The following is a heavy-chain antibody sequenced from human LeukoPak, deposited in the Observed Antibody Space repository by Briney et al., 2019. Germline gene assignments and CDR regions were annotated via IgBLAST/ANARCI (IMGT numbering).Heavy chain of an antibody. Sequence: TTSETLSLTCTVSGGSISTVSRGSISDYYWSWIRQPPGKGLEWIGYIHYSGSTNYNPSLKSRVTISVDRSKKQFSLNLSSVTAADTAVYYCARWRFDAKDYGMDVWGQGTTVTVSS. D-gene: IGHD3-10*01. V-gene: IGHV4-61*08. CDR2: IHYSGST. CDR3: ARWRFDAKDYGMDV. CDR1: GGSISTVSRGSISDYY. J-gene: IGHJ6*02.